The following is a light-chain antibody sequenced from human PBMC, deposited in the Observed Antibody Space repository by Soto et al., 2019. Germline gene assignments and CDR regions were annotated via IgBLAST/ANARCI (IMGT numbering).Light chain of an antibody. CDR2: DVS. J-gene: IGLJ1*01. CDR1: SSDVGGYNY. V-gene: IGLV2-14*01. CDR3: SSYTTSNTRQIV. Sequence: QSVLTQPASVSGSPGQSITISCTGTSSDVGGYNYVSWYQQHPGKAPKFMIYDVSNRPSGVSNRFSGSKSGNTASLTISGPQADDEADYFCSSYTTSNTRQIVFGTGTKLTVL.